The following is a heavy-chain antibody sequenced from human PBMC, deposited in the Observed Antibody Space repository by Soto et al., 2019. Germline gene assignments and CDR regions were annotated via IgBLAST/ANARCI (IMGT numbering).Heavy chain of an antibody. CDR1: GGSFSGYY. Sequence: PSETLSLTCAVYGGSFSGYYWSWIRQPPGKGLEWIGEINHSGSNNYNPSLKSRVTISVDTSKNQFSLKLSSVTAADTAVYYCARGPTPNYGSGSFIYYYGIDVWGQGTTVTVSS. V-gene: IGHV4-34*01. CDR2: INHSGSN. D-gene: IGHD3-10*01. CDR3: ARGPTPNYGSGSFIYYYGIDV. J-gene: IGHJ6*02.